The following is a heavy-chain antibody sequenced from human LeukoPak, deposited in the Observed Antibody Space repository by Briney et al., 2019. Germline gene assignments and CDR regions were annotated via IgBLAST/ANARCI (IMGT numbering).Heavy chain of an antibody. CDR3: AKDGPDYYDRAFDI. CDR1: GFTFSSYG. D-gene: IGHD3-22*01. V-gene: IGHV3-33*06. Sequence: PGRSLRLSCAASGFTFSSYGMHWVRQAPGKGLGGVAAIWYDGSNKYYADSVKGRFTISRDNSKNALYLQMNSPRAEDTAVYYCAKDGPDYYDRAFDIWGQGTMVTVSS. J-gene: IGHJ3*02. CDR2: IWYDGSNK.